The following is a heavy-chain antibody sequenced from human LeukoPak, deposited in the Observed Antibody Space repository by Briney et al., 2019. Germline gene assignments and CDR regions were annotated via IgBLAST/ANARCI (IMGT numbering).Heavy chain of an antibody. CDR1: GSVFRNYD. D-gene: IGHD3-9*01. CDR2: ITGSGGTS. CDR3: AKWGDYDGLTGYYDSDC. Sequence: PGASLRLSGAASGSVFRNYDMSWGRQAPGKGLEWVSAITGSGGTSWYADSVKGHFTIPRDNSKNTLYLQMNSLGADDTAVYYCAKWGDYDGLTGYYDSDCWGQGTLVTVSS. V-gene: IGHV3-23*01. J-gene: IGHJ4*02.